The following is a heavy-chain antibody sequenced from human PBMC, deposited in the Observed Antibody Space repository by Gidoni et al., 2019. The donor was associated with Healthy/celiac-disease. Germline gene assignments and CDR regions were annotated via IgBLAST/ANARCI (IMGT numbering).Heavy chain of an antibody. J-gene: IGHJ3*02. CDR3: ARDPDTGDAFDI. CDR2: IKQDGSEK. CDR1: GSTFSSYW. D-gene: IGHD5-18*01. Sequence: EVQLVESGGGLVQPGGSLRLSCAASGSTFSSYWMSWVRQAPGKGLEWVANIKQDGSEKYYVDSVKGRFTISRDNAKNSLYLQMNSLRAEDTAVHYCARDPDTGDAFDIWGQGTMVTVSS. V-gene: IGHV3-7*03.